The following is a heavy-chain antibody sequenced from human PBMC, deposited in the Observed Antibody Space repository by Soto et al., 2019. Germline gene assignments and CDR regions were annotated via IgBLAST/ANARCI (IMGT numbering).Heavy chain of an antibody. D-gene: IGHD1-26*01. Sequence: VQLVESGGGVVQPVRSLRLSCAASGFTFRTYGMYWVRQAPGKGLEWVEVIWYDASNKYYADSVKGRFTISRDNSENTLYLQMNSLRAEDTAVYYCARGRVDGGELDLWGQGTLVTVSS. CDR3: ARGRVDGGELDL. CDR1: GFTFRTYG. J-gene: IGHJ4*02. CDR2: IWYDASNK. V-gene: IGHV3-33*01.